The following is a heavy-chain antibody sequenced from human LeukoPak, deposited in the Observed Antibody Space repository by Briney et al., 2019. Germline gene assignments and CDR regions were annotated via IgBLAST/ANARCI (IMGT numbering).Heavy chain of an antibody. D-gene: IGHD2-15*01. CDR1: GYTFTGYY. CDR2: INPNSGGT. J-gene: IGHJ4*02. V-gene: IGHV1-2*02. Sequence: ASVKVSCKASGYTFTGYYMHWVRQAPGQGLEWMGWINPNSGGTNYAQKFQGRVTMTRDTSISTAYMELSSLRSEDTAVYYCARVSAPGGTRLFDYWGQGTLVTVSS. CDR3: ARVSAPGGTRLFDY.